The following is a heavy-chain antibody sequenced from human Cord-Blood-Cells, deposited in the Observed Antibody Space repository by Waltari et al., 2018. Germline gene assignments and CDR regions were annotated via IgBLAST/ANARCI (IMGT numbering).Heavy chain of an antibody. D-gene: IGHD3-10*01. V-gene: IGHV1-69*01. CDR1: GGTSSSSA. CDR2: IIPIFGTA. Sequence: QVHLVQSGAAVKTPGSSVTVSCKASGGTSSSSAISWVRLAPGQGLEWMGGIIPIFGTANYAQKFQGRVTITADESTSTAYMELSSLRSEDTAVYYCARGRITMVRGVIISFDYWGQGTLVTVSS. CDR3: ARGRITMVRGVIISFDY. J-gene: IGHJ4*02.